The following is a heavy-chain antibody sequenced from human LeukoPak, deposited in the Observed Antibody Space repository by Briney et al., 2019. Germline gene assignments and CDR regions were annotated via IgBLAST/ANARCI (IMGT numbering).Heavy chain of an antibody. J-gene: IGHJ4*02. CDR3: ARVLNPSPVPYFDY. CDR1: GGSISSGDYY. D-gene: IGHD2-2*01. CDR2: IYYSGST. Sequence: PSETLSLTCTVSGGSISSGDYYWSWIRQPPGKGLEWIGYIYYSGSTYYNPSLKSRVTISVDTSKNQFSLKLSSVTAADTAVYYCARVLNPSPVPYFDYWGQGTLVTVSS. V-gene: IGHV4-30-4*01.